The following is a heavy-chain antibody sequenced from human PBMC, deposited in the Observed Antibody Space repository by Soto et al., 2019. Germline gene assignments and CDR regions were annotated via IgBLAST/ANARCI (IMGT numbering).Heavy chain of an antibody. CDR3: ATDPRALGSSSWYSTWTNRFNP. D-gene: IGHD6-13*01. CDR2: ISAYNGNT. CDR1: GYTFTSYG. Sequence: ASVKVSCKASGYTFTSYGISWVRQAPGQGLEWMGWISAYNGNTNYAQKLQGRVTMTTDTSTSTAYKELRSLRSDETAVHYWATDPRALGSSSWYSTWTNRFNPWGQGTLIIFSS. V-gene: IGHV1-18*04. J-gene: IGHJ5*02.